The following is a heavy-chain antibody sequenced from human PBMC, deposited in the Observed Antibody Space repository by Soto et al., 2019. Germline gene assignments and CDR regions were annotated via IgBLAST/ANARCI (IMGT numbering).Heavy chain of an antibody. CDR2: IYYSGST. J-gene: IGHJ6*02. CDR1: GGSIGSSSYY. D-gene: IGHD3-3*01. CDR3: ARRTGVFGVVRRYYYYGMDV. V-gene: IGHV4-39*01. Sequence: PSETLSLTCTVSGGSIGSSSYYWGWIRQPPGKGLEWIGSIYYSGSTYYNPSLKSRVTISVDTSKNQFSLKLSSVTAADTAVYYCARRTGVFGVVRRYYYYGMDVWGQGTTVTVSS.